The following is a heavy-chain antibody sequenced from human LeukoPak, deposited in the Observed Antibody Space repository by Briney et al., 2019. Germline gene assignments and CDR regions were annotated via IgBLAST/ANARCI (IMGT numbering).Heavy chain of an antibody. CDR3: ASVRGVIVGY. J-gene: IGHJ4*02. Sequence: SETLSLTCTVSGGSISSSSYYWGWIRQPPGKGLEWIGSIYYSGSTYYNPSLKSRVTISVDTSKNQFSLKLSSVTAADTAVYYCASVRGVIVGYWGQGTLVTVSS. CDR2: IYYSGST. CDR1: GGSISSSSYY. D-gene: IGHD3-10*01. V-gene: IGHV4-39*07.